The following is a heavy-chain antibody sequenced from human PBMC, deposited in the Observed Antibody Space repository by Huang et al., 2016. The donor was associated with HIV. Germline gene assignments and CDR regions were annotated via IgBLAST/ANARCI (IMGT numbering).Heavy chain of an antibody. CDR3: VRENYGSGSTLHWFDP. J-gene: IGHJ5*02. Sequence: DVQLVESGGGLVKPGGSLRLSCAASGFSFDSFAMHWVRQAPGKGLEGVASVMASSRLKDYAAALTGRFTVSRDNAKNSLYLQMNSLRPEDTAVYYCVRENYGSGSTLHWFDPWGQGTLVTVSS. CDR1: GFSFDSFA. CDR2: VMASSRLK. V-gene: IGHV3-21*01. D-gene: IGHD3-10*01.